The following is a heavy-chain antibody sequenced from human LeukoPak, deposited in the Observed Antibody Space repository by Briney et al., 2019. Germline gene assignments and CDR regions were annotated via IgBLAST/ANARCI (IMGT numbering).Heavy chain of an antibody. V-gene: IGHV3-23*01. D-gene: IGHD3-22*01. J-gene: IGHJ4*02. Sequence: GGSLRLSCAASGFTFSIYAMSWVRQAPGKGLQWVSSITSRGESTWYVDSVKGRFTITRDNSVNKLYLQMHSRRTEDTAVYYCARDRPNYYGSDGHYYRRDGDYWGRGTLVSVSS. CDR3: ARDRPNYYGSDGHYYRRDGDY. CDR1: GFTFSIYA. CDR2: ITSRGEST.